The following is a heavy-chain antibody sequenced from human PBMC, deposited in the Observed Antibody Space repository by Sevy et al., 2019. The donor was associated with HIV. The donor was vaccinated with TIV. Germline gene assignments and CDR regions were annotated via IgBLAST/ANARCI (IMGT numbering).Heavy chain of an antibody. CDR3: AERTNDVFYYGMDV. J-gene: IGHJ6*02. V-gene: IGHV6-1*01. CDR1: GDSVSSIRTS. CDR2: TYYRSKWYN. Sequence: SQTLSLTCAISGDSVSSIRTSWNWIRQSPSRGLEWLGRTYYRSKWYNDYATSVKSRITINADTSKNQVSLQLNSVNPEDTAVYYCAERTNDVFYYGMDVWGQGTTVTVSS.